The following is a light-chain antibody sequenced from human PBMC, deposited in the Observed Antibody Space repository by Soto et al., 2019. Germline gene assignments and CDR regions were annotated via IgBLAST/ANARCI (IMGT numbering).Light chain of an antibody. CDR2: AAS. CDR3: QKYNSAPT. V-gene: IGKV1-27*01. Sequence: DIQMTQSPSSLSASVGDRVTITCRASQGISNDLAWYQQKPGKVPKLLLYAASTLQSGVPSRFSGSGSGTDFTLTISSLQPEDVATYYCQKYNSAPTFGPGTKVDVK. CDR1: QGISND. J-gene: IGKJ3*01.